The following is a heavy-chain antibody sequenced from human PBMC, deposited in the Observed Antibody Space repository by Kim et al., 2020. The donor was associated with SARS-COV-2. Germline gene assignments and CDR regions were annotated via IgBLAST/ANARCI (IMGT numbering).Heavy chain of an antibody. D-gene: IGHD6-19*01. J-gene: IGHJ6*02. CDR2: IWYDGSNK. CDR1: GFTFSSYG. V-gene: IGHV3-33*01. CDR3: ARDPKRGGWYWGFPRPKPYYYGMDV. Sequence: GGSLRLSCAASGFTFSSYGMHWVRQAPGKGLEWVAVIWYDGSNKYYADSVKGRFTISRDNSKNTLYLQMNSLRAEDTAVFYCARDPKRGGWYWGFPRPKPYYYGMDVWGQGTTVTVSS.